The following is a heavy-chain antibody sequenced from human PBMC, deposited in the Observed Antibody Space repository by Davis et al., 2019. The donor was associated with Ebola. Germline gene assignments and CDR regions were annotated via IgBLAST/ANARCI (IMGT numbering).Heavy chain of an antibody. V-gene: IGHV3-21*01. CDR2: ISGGGDNK. J-gene: IGHJ4*02. Sequence: GGSLRLSCAASGFTFSNYAMTWVRQAPGKGLAWVSVISGGGDNKYYAASVKGRFTISRDNAKNSLYLQMNSLRVEDTAVYYCARRSSQALDWGQGTLVTVSS. D-gene: IGHD6-6*01. CDR1: GFTFSNYA. CDR3: ARRSSQALD.